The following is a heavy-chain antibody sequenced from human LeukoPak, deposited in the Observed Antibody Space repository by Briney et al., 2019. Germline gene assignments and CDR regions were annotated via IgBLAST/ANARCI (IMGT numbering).Heavy chain of an antibody. CDR1: GYTFTSYY. CDR3: ARDLEGSGSYYLNWFDP. Sequence: SVKVSCKASGYTFTSYYMHWVRQAPGQGLEWMGRIIPILGIANYAQKFQGRVTITADKSTSTAYMELSSLRSEDTAVYYCARDLEGSGSYYLNWFDPWGQGTLVTVSS. CDR2: IIPILGIA. J-gene: IGHJ5*02. D-gene: IGHD3-10*01. V-gene: IGHV1-69*04.